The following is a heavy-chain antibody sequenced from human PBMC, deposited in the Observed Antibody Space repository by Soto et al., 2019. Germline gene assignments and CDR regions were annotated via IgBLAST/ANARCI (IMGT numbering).Heavy chain of an antibody. V-gene: IGHV3-48*01. Sequence: GGSLRLSCAASGFTFSSYSMNWVRQAPGKGLEWVSYISSSSSTIYYADSVKGRFTISRDNTKNSLYLQMNSLRAEDTAVYYCARHPERIAQIGWFDPWGQGTLVTVS. CDR3: ARHPERIAQIGWFDP. J-gene: IGHJ5*02. CDR1: GFTFSSYS. D-gene: IGHD6-13*01. CDR2: ISSSSSTI.